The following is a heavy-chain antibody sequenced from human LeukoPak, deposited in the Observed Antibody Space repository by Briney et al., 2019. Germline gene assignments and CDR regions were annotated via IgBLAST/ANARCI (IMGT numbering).Heavy chain of an antibody. Sequence: PVGSLRLSCAASGFTFSSYEMNWVRQAPGKGLEWVSYISSSGSTIYYADSVKGRFTISRDNAKNSLYLQMNSLRAEDTAVYYCARVSVLLWFGELRALGALDIWGQGTMVTVSS. CDR3: ARVSVLLWFGELRALGALDI. CDR1: GFTFSSYE. D-gene: IGHD3-10*01. CDR2: ISSSGSTI. J-gene: IGHJ3*02. V-gene: IGHV3-48*03.